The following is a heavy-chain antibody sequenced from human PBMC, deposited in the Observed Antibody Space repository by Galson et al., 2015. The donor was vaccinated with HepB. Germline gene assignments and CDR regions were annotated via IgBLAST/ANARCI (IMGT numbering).Heavy chain of an antibody. Sequence: QSGAEVKKPGESLRISCKGSGYSFGSYWISWVRQMPGKGLEWMGRIDPSDSESNYSPSFQGRVTISADKSLNTAYLQWSSLKASDTAMYYCARHKRSSAIYDTSGYYYGLDYGGQGTLVTVSS. J-gene: IGHJ4*02. CDR1: GYSFGSYW. CDR2: IDPSDSES. CDR3: ARHKRSSAIYDTSGYYYGLDY. V-gene: IGHV5-10-1*01. D-gene: IGHD3-22*01.